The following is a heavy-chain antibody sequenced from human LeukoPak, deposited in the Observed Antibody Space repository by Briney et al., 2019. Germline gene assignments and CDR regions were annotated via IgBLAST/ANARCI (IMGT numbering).Heavy chain of an antibody. Sequence: GRSLRLSCAASGFTFSSYGMHWVRQAPGKGLEWVAVIWYDGSNKYYADSVKGRFTISRDNSKNMLYLQVNSLRAEDTAVYYCARAVGGGEYYFDYWGQGTLVTVSS. CDR2: IWYDGSNK. J-gene: IGHJ4*02. D-gene: IGHD3-10*01. CDR1: GFTFSSYG. V-gene: IGHV3-33*01. CDR3: ARAVGGGEYYFDY.